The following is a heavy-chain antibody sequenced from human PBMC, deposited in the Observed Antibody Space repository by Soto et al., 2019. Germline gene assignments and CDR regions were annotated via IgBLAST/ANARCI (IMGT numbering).Heavy chain of an antibody. D-gene: IGHD2-15*01. CDR2: INSDGTTT. V-gene: IGHV3-74*01. CDR1: GFTFSGYW. Sequence: GGSLRLSCAGSGFTFSGYWMHWVRQSPGKGLVWVSRINSDGTTTAHADSVKGRFTISRDNSKNTLYLQMSSLRAEDTAVYYCTHCSGESCHGGYFGMDVWGQGTTVTVSS. J-gene: IGHJ6*02. CDR3: THCSGESCHGGYFGMDV.